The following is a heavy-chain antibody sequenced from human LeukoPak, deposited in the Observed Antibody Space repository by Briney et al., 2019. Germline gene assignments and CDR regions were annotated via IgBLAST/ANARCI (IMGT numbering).Heavy chain of an antibody. CDR3: ARERQNKDFWSGGDY. J-gene: IGHJ4*02. CDR1: RLTFSIYA. V-gene: IGHV3-23*01. Sequence: PGGSLRLSCAASRLTFSIYAMSWVRQAPGKGLEWVSAISGSGGSTYYADSVKGRFTISRDNAKNSLYLQMNTLRPEDTAVYYCARERQNKDFWSGGDYWGQGTLVTVSS. CDR2: ISGSGGST. D-gene: IGHD3-3*01.